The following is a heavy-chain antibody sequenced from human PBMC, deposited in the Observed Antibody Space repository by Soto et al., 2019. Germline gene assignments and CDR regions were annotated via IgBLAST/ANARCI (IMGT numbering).Heavy chain of an antibody. D-gene: IGHD6-19*01. CDR3: LKGISGSGWYARFDP. V-gene: IGHV3-64D*08. CDR2: ISSNGGST. CDR1: GFTFSTYA. J-gene: IGHJ5*02. Sequence: GSLRLSCSASGFTFSTYAMHWVRQAPGKGLEDVSAISSNGGSTYYADSVKGRFTISRDNSKNTLYLQMSSLRPDDTAVYYCLKGISGSGWYARFDPWGQGTLVTVSS.